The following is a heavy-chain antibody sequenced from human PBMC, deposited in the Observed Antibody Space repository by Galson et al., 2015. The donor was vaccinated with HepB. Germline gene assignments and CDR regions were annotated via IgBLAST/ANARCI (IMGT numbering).Heavy chain of an antibody. CDR2: INPSGGTT. Sequence: SVKVSCKASGFAFTNYYMYWVRQAPGQGLEWMGIINPSGGTTSYAQKFQGRLTMTRDTSTGTVYMDLSSLRSEDTAVYYCVRGYGLYYFDYWGQGTLVTVSS. CDR1: GFAFTNYY. CDR3: VRGYGLYYFDY. J-gene: IGHJ4*02. D-gene: IGHD5-18*01. V-gene: IGHV1-46*03.